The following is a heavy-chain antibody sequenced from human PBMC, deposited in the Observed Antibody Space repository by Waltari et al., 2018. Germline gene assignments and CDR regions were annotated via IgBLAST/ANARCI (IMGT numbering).Heavy chain of an antibody. D-gene: IGHD6-19*01. CDR1: GFTFSSYW. CDR2: INTDGGSP. V-gene: IGHV3-74*01. Sequence: EVQLVESGGGLVQPGGSLRLSCAASGFTFSSYWMHWVRQAPGKGLVWVSRINTDGGSPSYADSVKGRFTISRDNAKNTLYLQMNSLRAEDTAVYYCARRGRQYSSGNNAFDIWGQGTMVTVSS. J-gene: IGHJ3*02. CDR3: ARRGRQYSSGNNAFDI.